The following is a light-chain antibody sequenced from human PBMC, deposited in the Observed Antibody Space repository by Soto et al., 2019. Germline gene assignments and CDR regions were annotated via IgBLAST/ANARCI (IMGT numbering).Light chain of an antibody. V-gene: IGLV2-23*02. CDR3: CSYAGSRDVV. J-gene: IGLJ2*01. CDR2: EVS. CDR1: SSDVGSYNL. Sequence: QSALTQPASVSGSPGQSITISCTGTSSDVGSYNLVSWYQQHPGKAPKLMIYEVSKRPSGVSNRFSGSKSGNAASLTISGLEADDEDYYCWCSYAGSRDVVFGGGTKLTVL.